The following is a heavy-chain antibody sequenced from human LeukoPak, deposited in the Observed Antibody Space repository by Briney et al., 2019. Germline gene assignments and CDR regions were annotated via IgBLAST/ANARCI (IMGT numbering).Heavy chain of an antibody. J-gene: IGHJ4*02. Sequence: ASVKVSCKGSRDTFSGYYIHWIRQAPGQGLEWMGLMTPNSGDTIYAQKFQGRVTMTRDTSISTAYVELSRLRSDDTAVYYCARAAYCGGDCYYYFEYWGQGTLVTVSS. V-gene: IGHV1-2*02. D-gene: IGHD2-21*02. CDR3: ARAAYCGGDCYYYFEY. CDR2: MTPNSGDT. CDR1: RDTFSGYY.